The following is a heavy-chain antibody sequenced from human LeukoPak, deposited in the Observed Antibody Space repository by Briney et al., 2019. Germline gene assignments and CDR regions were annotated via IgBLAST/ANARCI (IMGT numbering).Heavy chain of an antibody. Sequence: SETLSLTCTVSGGSISSYYWSWIRQPPGKGLEWIGYIYYSGSTNYNPSLKSRVTISVDTSKNQFSLKLSSVTAADTAVYYCASMSRVVGATTDYWGQGTLVTVSS. J-gene: IGHJ4*02. V-gene: IGHV4-59*01. CDR3: ASMSRVVGATTDY. D-gene: IGHD1-26*01. CDR2: IYYSGST. CDR1: GGSISSYY.